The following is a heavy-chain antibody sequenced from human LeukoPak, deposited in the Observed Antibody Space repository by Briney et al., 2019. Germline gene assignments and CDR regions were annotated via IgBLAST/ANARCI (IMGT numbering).Heavy chain of an antibody. CDR3: ARDAQRGFDYSNSLKY. D-gene: IGHD4-11*01. CDR1: GFIFSHHG. J-gene: IGHJ4*01. V-gene: IGHV3-33*01. Sequence: PGRSLRLSCSASGFIFSHHGMHWVRQAPGKGLEWVAVIWSDGTNRFYAGSVKGRFTISRDNSQNSVFLQMNSLRVEDTAMYYCARDAQRGFDYSNSLKYWGHGTLVSPSS. CDR2: IWSDGTNR.